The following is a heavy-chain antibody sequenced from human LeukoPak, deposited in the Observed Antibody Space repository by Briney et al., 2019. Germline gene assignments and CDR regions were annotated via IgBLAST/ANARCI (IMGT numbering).Heavy chain of an antibody. D-gene: IGHD1-26*01. V-gene: IGHV3-30*18. CDR3: AKGWQLVDY. CDR1: GFTFSSYG. CDR2: ISYDGSDK. Sequence: GGSLRLSCAASGFTFSSYGMHWVRQAPGKGLEWVAVISYDGSDKCYADSVKGRFTISRDNSKNTLYLQMNSLRAEDTAVYYCAKGWQLVDYWGQGTLVTVSS. J-gene: IGHJ4*02.